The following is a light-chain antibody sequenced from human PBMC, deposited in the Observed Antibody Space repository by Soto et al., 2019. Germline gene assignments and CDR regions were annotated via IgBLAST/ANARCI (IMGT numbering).Light chain of an antibody. CDR2: GNN. J-gene: IGLJ2*01. CDR1: SSNIGAGYD. CDR3: QSYDSSLSVSV. Sequence: QSVLTQPPSVSGAPGQRVTISCTGSSSNIGAGYDVHWYQQLPGTAPKLLIYGNNNRTSGVPDRFSGSESGTSVSLAISGLQAEDEADYYCQSYDSSLSVSVFGGGTKLTVL. V-gene: IGLV1-40*01.